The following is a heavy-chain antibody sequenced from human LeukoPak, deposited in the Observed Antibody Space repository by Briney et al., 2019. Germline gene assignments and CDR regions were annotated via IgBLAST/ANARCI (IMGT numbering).Heavy chain of an antibody. D-gene: IGHD3-10*01. CDR1: GYTLTELS. CDR2: FDPEDGET. Sequence: GASVKVSCKVSGYTLTELSMHWVRQAPGKGLEWMGGFDPEDGETIYAQKFQGRVTMTEDTSTDTAYMELSSLRSEDTAVYYCATLLWFGELFGWFDSWGQGTLVTVSS. V-gene: IGHV1-24*01. J-gene: IGHJ5*01. CDR3: ATLLWFGELFGWFDS.